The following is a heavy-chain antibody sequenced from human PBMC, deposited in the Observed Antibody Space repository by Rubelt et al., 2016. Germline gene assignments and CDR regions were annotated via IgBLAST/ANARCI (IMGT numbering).Heavy chain of an antibody. CDR3: ARATGFLYTPFDY. J-gene: IGHJ4*02. V-gene: IGHV3-30*02. D-gene: IGHD3-16*01. CDR2: IRYDGSNK. Sequence: VQLVDSGGGVVQPGGSLRLSCAASGFTFSSYGMHWVRQAPGKGLEWVAFIRYDGSNKYYADSVKGRFTISRDNSKNTLYLQMNSLRAEDTAVYYCARATGFLYTPFDYWGQGTLVTVSS. CDR1: GFTFSSYG.